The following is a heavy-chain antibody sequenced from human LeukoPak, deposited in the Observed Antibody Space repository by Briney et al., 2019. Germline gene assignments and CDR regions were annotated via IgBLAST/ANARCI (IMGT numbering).Heavy chain of an antibody. CDR3: ARDSFRRRSRFDP. V-gene: IGHV4-34*01. CDR2: INHSGST. D-gene: IGHD2-21*01. CDR1: GGSFSGYY. Sequence: PSETLSLTCAVYGGSFSGYYWSWIRQPPGKGLEWIGEINHSGSTNYNPSLKSRVTISVDTSKNQFSLKLSSVTAADTAVYYCARDSFRRRSRFDPWGQGTLVTVSS. J-gene: IGHJ5*02.